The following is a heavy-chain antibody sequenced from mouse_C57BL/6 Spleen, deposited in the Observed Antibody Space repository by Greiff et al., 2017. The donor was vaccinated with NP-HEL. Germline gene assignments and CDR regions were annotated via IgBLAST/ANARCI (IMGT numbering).Heavy chain of an antibody. CDR2: ISSGSSTI. Sequence: EVQVVESGGGLVKPGGSLKLSCAASGFTFSDYGMHWVRQAPEKGLEWVAYISSGSSTIYYADTVKGRFTISRDNAKNTLFLQMTSLRSEDTAMYYCATTVVAPMDYWGQGTSVTVSS. D-gene: IGHD1-1*01. CDR1: GFTFSDYG. J-gene: IGHJ4*01. V-gene: IGHV5-17*01. CDR3: ATTVVAPMDY.